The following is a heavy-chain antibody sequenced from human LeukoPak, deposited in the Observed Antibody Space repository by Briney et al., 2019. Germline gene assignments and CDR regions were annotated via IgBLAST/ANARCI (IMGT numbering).Heavy chain of an antibody. CDR3: ARDPDGYRSGGFDY. V-gene: IGHV3-74*01. D-gene: IGHD5-24*01. CDR2: INSDGSST. CDR1: GFTFSSYW. Sequence: GGSLRLSCAASGFTFSSYWMHWVRRAPGKGLVWVSRINSDGSSTSYADSVKGRFTISRDNAKSTLYLQMNSLRAEDTAVYYCARDPDGYRSGGFDYWGQGTLVTVSS. J-gene: IGHJ4*02.